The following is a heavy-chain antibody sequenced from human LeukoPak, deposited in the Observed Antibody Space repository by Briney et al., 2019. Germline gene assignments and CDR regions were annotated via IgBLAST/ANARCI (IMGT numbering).Heavy chain of an antibody. CDR1: GFTFSSYG. V-gene: IGHV3-33*06. CDR3: AKCSTYYYDSSGYYYFDY. J-gene: IGHJ4*02. D-gene: IGHD3-22*01. Sequence: PGRSLRLSCAASGFTFSSYGMHWVRQAPGKGLEWVAVTWYDGSNKYYADSVKGRFTISRDNSKNTLYLQMNSLRAEDTAVYYCAKCSTYYYDSSGYYYFDYWGQGTLVTVSS. CDR2: TWYDGSNK.